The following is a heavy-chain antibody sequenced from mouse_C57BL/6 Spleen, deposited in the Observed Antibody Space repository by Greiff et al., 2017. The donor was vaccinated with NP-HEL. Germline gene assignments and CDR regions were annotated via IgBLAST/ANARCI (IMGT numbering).Heavy chain of an antibody. V-gene: IGHV1-55*01. CDR1: GYTFTSYW. J-gene: IGHJ3*01. CDR2: IYPGSGSP. Sequence: QVQLQQPGAELVKPGASVKMSCKASGYTFTSYWITWVKQRPGQGLEWIGDIYPGSGSPNYNEKFKSKATLTVDTSSSTADMQLSSLTSEDSAVYDCAREGTGTSWFAYWGQGTLVTVSA. CDR3: AREGTGTSWFAY. D-gene: IGHD4-1*01.